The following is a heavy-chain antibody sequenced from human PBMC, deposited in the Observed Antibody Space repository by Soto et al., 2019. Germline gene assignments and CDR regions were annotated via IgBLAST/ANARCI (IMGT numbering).Heavy chain of an antibody. D-gene: IGHD2-2*01. Sequence: EVQLVESGGGLVKPGGSLRLSCAASGFTFSSYSMNWVRQAPGKGLEWVSSISSSSSYIYYADSVKGRFTISRDNAKNSLYLQMNSLRAEDTAVYYCARARIVVVPAAMGYYYYGMDVWGQGTTVTVSS. CDR3: ARARIVVVPAAMGYYYYGMDV. J-gene: IGHJ6*02. V-gene: IGHV3-21*01. CDR1: GFTFSSYS. CDR2: ISSSSSYI.